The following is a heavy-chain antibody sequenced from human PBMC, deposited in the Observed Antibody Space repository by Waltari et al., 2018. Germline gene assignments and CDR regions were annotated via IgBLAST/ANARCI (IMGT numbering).Heavy chain of an antibody. D-gene: IGHD1-26*01. CDR1: GFTFDDYA. V-gene: IGHV3-9*01. CDR3: AKAHTHKWELLRNAFDI. Sequence: EVQLVESGGGLVQPGRSLRLSCAASGFTFDDYAMHWVRQAPGQGLEWVSGISWNSGSIGYADSVKGRFTISRDNAKNSLYLQMNSLRAEDTALYYCAKAHTHKWELLRNAFDIWGQGTMVTVSS. CDR2: ISWNSGSI. J-gene: IGHJ3*02.